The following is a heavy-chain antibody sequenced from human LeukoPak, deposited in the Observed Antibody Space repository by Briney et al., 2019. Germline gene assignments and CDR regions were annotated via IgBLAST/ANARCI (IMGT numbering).Heavy chain of an antibody. D-gene: IGHD3-22*01. CDR3: ARYDSSGYYDNHFDY. J-gene: IGHJ4*02. V-gene: IGHV1-69*06. Sequence: ASVKVSCKASGGTFSSYAISWVRQAPGQGLEWMGGIIPIFGTANYAQKFQGRVTITADKSTSTAYMELSSLRSEGTAVYYCARYDSSGYYDNHFDYWGQGTLVTVSS. CDR2: IIPIFGTA. CDR1: GGTFSSYA.